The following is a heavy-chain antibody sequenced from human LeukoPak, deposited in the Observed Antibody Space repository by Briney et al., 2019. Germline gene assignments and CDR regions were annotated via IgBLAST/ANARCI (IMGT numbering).Heavy chain of an antibody. J-gene: IGHJ4*02. V-gene: IGHV1-46*01. CDR1: GGTFSSYA. D-gene: IGHD2-2*02. CDR2: INPSGGST. CDR3: ARDLGYCSSTSCYTLDY. Sequence: ASVKVSCKASGGTFSSYAISWVRQAPGQGLEWMGIINPSGGSTSYAQKFQGRVTMTRDTSTSTVYMELSSLRSEDTAVYYCARDLGYCSSTSCYTLDYWGQGTLVTVSS.